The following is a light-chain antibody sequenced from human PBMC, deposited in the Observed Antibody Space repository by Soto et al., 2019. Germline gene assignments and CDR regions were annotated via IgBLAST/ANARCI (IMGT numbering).Light chain of an antibody. CDR3: QQRSNL. J-gene: IGKJ3*01. CDR2: DAS. CDR1: QSVSSY. V-gene: IGKV3D-11*02. Sequence: EIVLTQSPATLSLSPGERATLSCRASQSVSSYLAWYQQKPGQAPRLLIYDASNRATGIPARFSGSGPGTDFTLTISSLEPEDFAVYYCQQRSNLFGPGTKVDIK.